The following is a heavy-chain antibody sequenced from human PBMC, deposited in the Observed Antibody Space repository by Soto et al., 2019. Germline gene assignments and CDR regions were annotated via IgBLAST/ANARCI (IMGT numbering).Heavy chain of an antibody. J-gene: IGHJ6*02. CDR2: INHSGST. Sequence: SETLSLTCAVYGGSFSGYYWSWIRQPPGKGLEWIGEINHSGSTNYNPSLKSRVTISVDTSKNQFSLKLSSVTAADTAVYYCARGLAGYNWNYPYYYYGMDVRGQGTTVTVYS. CDR3: ARGLAGYNWNYPYYYYGMDV. V-gene: IGHV4-34*01. D-gene: IGHD1-7*01. CDR1: GGSFSGYY.